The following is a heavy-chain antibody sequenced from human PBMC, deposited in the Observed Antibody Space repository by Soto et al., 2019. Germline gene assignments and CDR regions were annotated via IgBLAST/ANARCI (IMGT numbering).Heavy chain of an antibody. J-gene: IGHJ4*02. CDR2: ISTYSGTT. CDR3: ARDVGVSTLPYYFDY. V-gene: IGHV1-18*01. CDR1: GYTFTTYG. Sequence: ASVKVSCKASGYTFTTYGISWVRQAPGQGIEWMGWISTYSGTTNYAQKLQGRVTMTTETSTSTAYMELRSLRSDDTAVYYCARDVGVSTLPYYFDYWGQGTLVTVSS. D-gene: IGHD2-15*01.